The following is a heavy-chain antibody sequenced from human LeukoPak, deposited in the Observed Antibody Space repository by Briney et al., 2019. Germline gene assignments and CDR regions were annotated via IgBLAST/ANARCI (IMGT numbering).Heavy chain of an antibody. V-gene: IGHV3-30-3*01. Sequence: GGSLRLSCAASGFTFSSYAMDWVRQAPGKGLEWVAVVSYDGSNQYYADPVKGRFTIPRDNSKNTLYLQMNSLRAEDTAVYYCARSRYCSGGRCYDCYYYGMDVWGQGTTVTVSS. CDR1: GFTFSSYA. J-gene: IGHJ6*02. CDR3: ARSRYCSGGRCYDCYYYGMDV. D-gene: IGHD2-15*01. CDR2: VSYDGSNQ.